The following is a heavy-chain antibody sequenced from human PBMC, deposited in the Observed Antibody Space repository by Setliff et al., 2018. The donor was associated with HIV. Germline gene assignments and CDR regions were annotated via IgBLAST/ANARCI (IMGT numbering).Heavy chain of an antibody. J-gene: IGHJ6*03. D-gene: IGHD6-13*01. V-gene: IGHV3-30*01. CDR2: ISYDGTNK. CDR1: GFAFNVYA. Sequence: GGSLRLSCAASGFAFNVYAMHWVRQAPGKGLEWVAGISYDGTNKYYADSVKGRFTISRDDSKNTVFLQRDTLRREDTAVYYCARGSSWQYYYYYYMDVWGKGTTVTVSS. CDR3: ARGSSWQYYYYYYMDV.